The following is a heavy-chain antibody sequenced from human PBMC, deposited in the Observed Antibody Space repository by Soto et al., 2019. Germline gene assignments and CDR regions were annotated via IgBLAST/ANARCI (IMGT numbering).Heavy chain of an antibody. D-gene: IGHD2-2*01. Sequence: ASVKVPCKASGYTFTSYAMRWVRQAPGQRLEWMGWINAGNGNTKYSQKFQGRVTITRDTSASTAYMELSSLRSEDTAVYYCARPVYCSSTSCHPGTYYFDYWGQGTLVTVSS. CDR3: ARPVYCSSTSCHPGTYYFDY. CDR2: INAGNGNT. J-gene: IGHJ4*02. CDR1: GYTFTSYA. V-gene: IGHV1-3*01.